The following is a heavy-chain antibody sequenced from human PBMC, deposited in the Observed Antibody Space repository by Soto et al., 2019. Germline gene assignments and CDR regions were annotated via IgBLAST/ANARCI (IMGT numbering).Heavy chain of an antibody. CDR2: INSDGSST. CDR1: GFTFSSYW. D-gene: IGHD2-15*01. J-gene: IGHJ4*02. CDR3: VRTSLVVAAATREDY. Sequence: GGSLRLSCAASGFTFSSYWMHWVRQAPGKGLVWVSRINSDGSSTSYADSVKGRFTISRDNAKNTLYLQMNSPRAEDTAVYYCVRTSLVVAAATREDYWGQRTLVTVSS. V-gene: IGHV3-74*01.